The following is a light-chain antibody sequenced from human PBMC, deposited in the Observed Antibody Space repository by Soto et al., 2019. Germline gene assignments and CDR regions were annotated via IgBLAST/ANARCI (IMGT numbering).Light chain of an antibody. Sequence: VLTQSPGTLSLTSGDRATLSCSASQSVSYNLAWYQQKPGQAPRLLIYDASTRATGIPARFSGSASGTEFTLTISSLLSEDFAVYYCQQYNNWPLTFGGGTKVDI. CDR1: QSVSYN. CDR2: DAS. V-gene: IGKV3D-15*01. J-gene: IGKJ4*01. CDR3: QQYNNWPLT.